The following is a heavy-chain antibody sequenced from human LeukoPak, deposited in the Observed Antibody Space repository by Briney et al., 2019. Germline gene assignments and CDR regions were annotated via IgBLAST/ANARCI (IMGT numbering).Heavy chain of an antibody. D-gene: IGHD3-22*01. CDR1: GFTFSDYY. J-gene: IGHJ5*02. CDR2: SSSSGTTI. V-gene: IGHV3-11*01. Sequence: PGGSPRLSCAASGFTFSDYYMSWIRQAPGKGLEWLSYSSSSGTTIYYADFVRGRFTISRDNSKNTLFLQMNSLRAEDTALYYCAKGSSGYFADLWGQGTLVTVSS. CDR3: AKGSSGYFADL.